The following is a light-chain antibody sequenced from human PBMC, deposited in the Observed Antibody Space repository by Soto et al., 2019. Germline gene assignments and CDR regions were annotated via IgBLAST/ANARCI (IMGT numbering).Light chain of an antibody. V-gene: IGKV3-20*01. Sequence: ESVWTQSPGTLSLSPGERATRTCRASQTVSSNYLAWSQQRPGQAPRLLISGASSRATGIPDRFSGSGSGTDFTLTISRLEPEDFAVYYCQQYGISPTWTFGQGTKVDIK. J-gene: IGKJ1*01. CDR2: GAS. CDR1: QTVSSNY. CDR3: QQYGISPTWT.